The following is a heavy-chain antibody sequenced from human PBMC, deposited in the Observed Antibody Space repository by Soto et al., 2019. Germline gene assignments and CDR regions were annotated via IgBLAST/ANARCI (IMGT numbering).Heavy chain of an antibody. V-gene: IGHV1-46*01. CDR2: INAGGGYT. Sequence: ASVKVSCKASGYIFTNYYMHWVRQAPGQGLEWMGTINAGGGYTTYAQRFQGRVTMTRNNSISTAYMELSSLRSEDTAVYYCARERSGYFDYWGQGTLVTVSS. D-gene: IGHD2-15*01. J-gene: IGHJ4*02. CDR3: ARERSGYFDY. CDR1: GYIFTNYY.